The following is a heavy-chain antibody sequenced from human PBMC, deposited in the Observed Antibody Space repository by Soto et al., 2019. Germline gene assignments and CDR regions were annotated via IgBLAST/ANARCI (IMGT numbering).Heavy chain of an antibody. Sequence: VQLVESGGDLVKPGVSLRLSCVASGFSFSDYSMTWMRQAPGGGLDFVALISNTAITDYYADSVKGRFTISRDNARNSVYLQMYSQRPEDGAVYYCARDLHQMLSSKNYYYYLDVWGTGTTVTVSS. J-gene: IGHJ6*03. V-gene: IGHV3-11*01. CDR3: ARDLHQMLSSKNYYYYLDV. CDR2: ISNTAITD. D-gene: IGHD2-2*01. CDR1: GFSFSDYS.